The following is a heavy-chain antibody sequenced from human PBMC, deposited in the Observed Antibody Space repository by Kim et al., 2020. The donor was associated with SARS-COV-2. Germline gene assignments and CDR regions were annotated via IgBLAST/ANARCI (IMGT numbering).Heavy chain of an antibody. CDR1: GGSISSSNW. CDR3: ARDSGGSCYECLTGFDP. V-gene: IGHV4-4*02. Sequence: SETLSLTCAVSGGSISSSNWWSWVRQPPGKGLEWIGEIYHSGSTNYNPSLKSRVTISVDKSKNQFSLKLSSVTAADTAVYYCARDSGGSCYECLTGFDPWGQGTLVTVSS. D-gene: IGHD2-15*01. CDR2: IYHSGST. J-gene: IGHJ5*02.